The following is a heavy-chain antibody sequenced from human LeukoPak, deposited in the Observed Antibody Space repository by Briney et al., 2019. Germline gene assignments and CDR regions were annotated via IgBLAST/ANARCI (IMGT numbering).Heavy chain of an antibody. D-gene: IGHD3-3*01. V-gene: IGHV3-7*01. J-gene: IGHJ3*02. CDR2: IKQDGSEK. CDR3: ARAEITIFGADAFDI. Sequence: GGSLRLSCAASGFTFSSYWMSWVRQAPGKGLEWVANIKQDGSEKYYVDSVKGRFTISRDNAKNSLYLQMNSLRAEDTAVYYCARAEITIFGADAFDIWCQGTMVTVSS. CDR1: GFTFSSYW.